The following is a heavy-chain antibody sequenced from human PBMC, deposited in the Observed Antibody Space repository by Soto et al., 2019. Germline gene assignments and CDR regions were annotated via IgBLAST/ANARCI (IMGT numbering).Heavy chain of an antibody. CDR1: GHTFSNYG. CDR3: ARVVPGAEAWFGP. Sequence: ASVKVSCKTSGHTFSNYGITWVRQAPGQPLEWLGWISLYSDGTNYAQKFQGRVSMTTDTSTTTAYMELRSLRSDDTAVYYCARVVPGAEAWFGPWGQGTLVTVSS. V-gene: IGHV1-18*01. CDR2: ISLYSDGT. J-gene: IGHJ5*02. D-gene: IGHD2-2*01.